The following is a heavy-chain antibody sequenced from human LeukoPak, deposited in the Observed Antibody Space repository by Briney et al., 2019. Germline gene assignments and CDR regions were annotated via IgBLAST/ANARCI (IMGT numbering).Heavy chain of an antibody. Sequence: GGSLRLSCAASGFTFNSAWMSWVRQAPGKGLEWVGRIKSNTNGGTTDYAAPVKGRFTISRDDSQNTLYLQMSSLTTEDTAVYYCATVLLQYSYGLGYWGQGILVTVSS. CDR2: IKSNTNGGTT. V-gene: IGHV3-15*01. CDR1: GFTFNSAW. D-gene: IGHD5-18*01. CDR3: ATVLLQYSYGLGY. J-gene: IGHJ4*02.